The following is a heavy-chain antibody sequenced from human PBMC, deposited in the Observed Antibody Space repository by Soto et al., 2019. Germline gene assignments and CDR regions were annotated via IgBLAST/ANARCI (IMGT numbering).Heavy chain of an antibody. V-gene: IGHV4-39*01. Sequence: QLQLQESGPGLVKPSETLSLTCTVSGGSISRSSYYWGWIRQPPGEGLEWIGSISYTGNTNYNPSLKSRLTLSGDTSKNQFYLKVTSVTAADTAVYYCAGNVDTAMASDYWGQGTLVTVSS. J-gene: IGHJ4*02. CDR2: ISYTGNT. CDR3: AGNVDTAMASDY. D-gene: IGHD5-18*01. CDR1: GGSISRSSYY.